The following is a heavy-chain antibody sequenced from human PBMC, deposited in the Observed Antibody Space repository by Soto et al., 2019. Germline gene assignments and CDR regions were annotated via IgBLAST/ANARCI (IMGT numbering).Heavy chain of an antibody. D-gene: IGHD2-15*01. V-gene: IGHV6-1*01. CDR1: GDSVSSNSAA. J-gene: IGHJ5*02. Sequence: SQTLSLTCAISGDSVSSNSAAWNWIRQSPSRGLEWLGRTYYRSKWYNDYAVSVKSRITNNPVTSKNQYSLQMNSVTPEDTAVYYCARDRLYCSGGSCYSFWFDPWGQGTLVTVSS. CDR2: TYYRSKWYN. CDR3: ARDRLYCSGGSCYSFWFDP.